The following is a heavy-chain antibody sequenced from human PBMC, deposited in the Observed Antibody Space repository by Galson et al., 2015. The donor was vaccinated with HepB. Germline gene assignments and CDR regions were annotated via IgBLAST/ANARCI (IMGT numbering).Heavy chain of an antibody. CDR2: ISSSSSYT. V-gene: IGHV3-11*06. CDR3: ARYRNFYYYMDV. CDR1: GFTFSDCY. Sequence: LRLSCAASGFTFSDCYMSWIRQAPGKGLEWVSYISSSSSYTNYADSVKGRFTISRDNAKNSLYLQMNSLRAEDTAVYYCARYRNFYYYMDVWGKGTTVTVSS. J-gene: IGHJ6*03.